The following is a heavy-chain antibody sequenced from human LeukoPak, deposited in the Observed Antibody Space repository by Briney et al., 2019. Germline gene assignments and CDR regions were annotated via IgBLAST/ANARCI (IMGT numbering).Heavy chain of an antibody. Sequence: SETLSLTCTVSGGSINSYYWSWLRQPAERGLEWIGRIYASGSTTYNPSLRSRVAISVDTSKNQFSLKLSSVTAADTAVYYCARDWFGGAMPFDYWGQGTLVTVSS. V-gene: IGHV4-4*07. CDR2: IYASGST. CDR1: GGSINSYY. CDR3: ARDWFGGAMPFDY. J-gene: IGHJ4*02. D-gene: IGHD3-16*01.